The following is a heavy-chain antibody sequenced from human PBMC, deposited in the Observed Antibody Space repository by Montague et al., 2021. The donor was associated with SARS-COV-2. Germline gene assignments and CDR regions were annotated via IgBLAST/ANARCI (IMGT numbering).Heavy chain of an antibody. CDR3: ARDSLVDSYSYNGVEV. V-gene: IGHV4-4*07. D-gene: IGHD2-2*01. Sequence: TSGSTNYNPSLKSRVTMSVDTSKNQLSLNRSSVTAADTAVYYCARDSLVDSYSYNGVEVWRQGATVTV. J-gene: IGHJ6*02. CDR2: TSGST.